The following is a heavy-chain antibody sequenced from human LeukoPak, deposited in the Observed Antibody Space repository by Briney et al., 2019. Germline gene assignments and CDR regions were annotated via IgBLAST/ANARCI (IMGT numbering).Heavy chain of an antibody. D-gene: IGHD2-2*01. Sequence: SETLSLTCTVSGGSISSYYWSWIRQPPGKGLEWIGYIYYSGSTNYNPSLKSRVTISVDTSKNQFSLKLSSVTAADTAVYYCARVEYQLPHYYYYYMDVWGKGTTVTVSS. CDR3: ARVEYQLPHYYYYYMDV. V-gene: IGHV4-59*01. J-gene: IGHJ6*03. CDR1: GGSISSYY. CDR2: IYYSGST.